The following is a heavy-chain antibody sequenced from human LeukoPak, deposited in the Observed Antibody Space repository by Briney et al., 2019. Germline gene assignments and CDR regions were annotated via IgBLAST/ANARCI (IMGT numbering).Heavy chain of an antibody. CDR2: IYYSGST. CDR3: ARSLTTVVTA. J-gene: IGHJ5*02. D-gene: IGHD4-23*01. CDR1: GGSVSSGGYY. V-gene: IGHV4-31*03. Sequence: SQTLSLTCTVSGGSVSSGGYYWSWIRQHPGKGLEWIGYIYYSGSTYYNPSLKSRVTISVDTSKNQFSLKLSSVTAADTAVYYCARSLTTVVTAWGQGTLVTVSS.